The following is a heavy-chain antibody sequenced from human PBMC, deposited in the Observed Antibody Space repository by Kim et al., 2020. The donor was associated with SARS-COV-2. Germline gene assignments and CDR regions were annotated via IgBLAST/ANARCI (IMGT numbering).Heavy chain of an antibody. CDR2: ISAYNGNT. J-gene: IGHJ4*02. V-gene: IGHV1-18*01. CDR3: ARDSGIAAAEWLLKYYFDY. CDR1: GYTFTSYG. D-gene: IGHD6-13*01. Sequence: ASVKVSCKASGYTFTSYGISWVRQAPGQGLEWMGWISAYNGNTNYAQKLQGRVTMTTDTSTSTAYMELRSLRSDDTAVYYCARDSGIAAAEWLLKYYFDYWGQGTLVTVSS.